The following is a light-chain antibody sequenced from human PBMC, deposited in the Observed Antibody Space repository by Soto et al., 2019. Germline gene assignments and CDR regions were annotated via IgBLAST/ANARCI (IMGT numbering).Light chain of an antibody. CDR3: EQYSSSPST. CDR1: QSIGSSY. J-gene: IGKJ5*01. V-gene: IGKV3-20*01. CDR2: GAY. Sequence: ERELTQSGATLSLCPGQRANHSCRASQSIGSSYLAWYQQKPGQAPRLLIYGAYSRATGIQDRFSGGGSGTDFSLTIRRLDPGEFAVYYCEQYSSSPSTVGQGTRLEIK.